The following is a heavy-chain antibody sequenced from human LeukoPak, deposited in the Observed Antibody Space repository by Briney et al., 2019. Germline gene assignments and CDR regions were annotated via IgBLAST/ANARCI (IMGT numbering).Heavy chain of an antibody. D-gene: IGHD3-10*01. CDR2: IDPNSGGT. V-gene: IGHV1-2*02. J-gene: IGHJ4*02. CDR3: AREYYYGSGNYYNRIDY. CDR1: GYTFTGYY. Sequence: GASVMVSCKASGYTFTGYYMHWVGQAPGQGLEWMGWIDPNSGGTNYAQKFQGRVTMTRDTSISTAYMVLNRLRSDDTAVYYCAREYYYGSGNYYNRIDYWGQGTLVTVSS.